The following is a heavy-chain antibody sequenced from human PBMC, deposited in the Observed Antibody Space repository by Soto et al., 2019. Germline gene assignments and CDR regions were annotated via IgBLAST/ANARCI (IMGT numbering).Heavy chain of an antibody. D-gene: IGHD6-13*01. J-gene: IGHJ5*02. CDR1: GFTFGDYA. CDR2: IRSKAYGGTT. V-gene: IGHV3-49*04. Sequence: PGGSLRLSCTASGFTFGDYAMSWVRQAPGKGLEWVGFIRSKAYGGTTEYAASVKGRFTISRDDSKSIAYLQMNSLKTEDTAVYYCTRDLRDIAAADCWFDP. CDR3: TRDLRDIAAADCWFDP.